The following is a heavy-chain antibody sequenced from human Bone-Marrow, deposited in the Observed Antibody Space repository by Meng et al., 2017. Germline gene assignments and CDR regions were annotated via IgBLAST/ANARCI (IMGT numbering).Heavy chain of an antibody. CDR3: ARGAGVPASTLMDV. V-gene: IGHV4-39*07. D-gene: IGHD2-2*01. J-gene: IGHJ6*02. Sequence: SETLSLTCTVSCGSISSSSYYLGWIRQPPGKGLEWIGSIYYSGSTYYNPSLKSRVTISVDTSKNQFSLKLSSVTAADTAVYYCARGAGVPASTLMDVWGQGTTVTVSS. CDR2: IYYSGST. CDR1: CGSISSSSYY.